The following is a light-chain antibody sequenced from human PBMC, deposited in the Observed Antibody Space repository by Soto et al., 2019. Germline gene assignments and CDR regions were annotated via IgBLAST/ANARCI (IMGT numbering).Light chain of an antibody. V-gene: IGKV1-5*03. CDR3: MQSSNYVWT. J-gene: IGKJ1*01. Sequence: DIQMTQSPSTLSASVGDRVTITCRASQNINTWLSWYHQAPGEPPKLLIFKASRLQSGVPSRFSGGGSATRFTLTINGPQPDDFGTYYCMQSSNYVWTFGQGTKVEVK. CDR1: QNINTW. CDR2: KAS.